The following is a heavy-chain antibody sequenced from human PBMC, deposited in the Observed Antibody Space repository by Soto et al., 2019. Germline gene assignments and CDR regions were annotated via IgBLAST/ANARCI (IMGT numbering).Heavy chain of an antibody. Sequence: SETLSLTCAVSGGSISSSNWWSWVRQPPGKGLEWIGEIYHSGSTNYNPSLKSRVTISVDKSKNQFSLKLSSVTAADTAVYYCARGEGYCSSTSCHGDYYYYYGMDVWGQGTTVTV. CDR3: ARGEGYCSSTSCHGDYYYYYGMDV. CDR1: GGSISSSNW. CDR2: IYHSGST. D-gene: IGHD2-2*01. V-gene: IGHV4-4*02. J-gene: IGHJ6*02.